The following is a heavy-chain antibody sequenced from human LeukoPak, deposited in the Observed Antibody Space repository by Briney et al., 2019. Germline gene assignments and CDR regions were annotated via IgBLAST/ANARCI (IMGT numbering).Heavy chain of an antibody. CDR3: AKDPDYDVLTGTFFDQ. Sequence: GGSLRLSCAASGFTFSSYAMSWVRQAPGKGLEWVSAISGSGGSTYYADSVKGRFTISRDNSKNTLYLQMNSLRAEDTAVYYCAKDPDYDVLTGTFFDQWGQGALVTVSS. CDR1: GFTFSSYA. D-gene: IGHD3-9*01. V-gene: IGHV3-23*01. CDR2: ISGSGGST. J-gene: IGHJ4*02.